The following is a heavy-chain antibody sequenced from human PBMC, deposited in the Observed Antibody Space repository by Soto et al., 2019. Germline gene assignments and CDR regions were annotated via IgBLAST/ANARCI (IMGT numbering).Heavy chain of an antibody. CDR3: ESSFWVGATTQFDY. J-gene: IGHJ4*02. D-gene: IGHD1-26*01. Sequence: QVQLVQSGAEVKKPGASVKVSCKASGYTFTSYYMHWVRQAPGQGLEWMGIINPSGGSTSYAQKFQGRVTMTRDTPTSTVYMELSSLRSEDTAVYYCESSFWVGATTQFDYWGQGTLVTVSS. CDR2: INPSGGST. CDR1: GYTFTSYY. V-gene: IGHV1-46*01.